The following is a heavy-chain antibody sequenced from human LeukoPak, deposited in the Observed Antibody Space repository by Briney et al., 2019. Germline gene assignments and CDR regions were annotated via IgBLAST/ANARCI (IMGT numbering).Heavy chain of an antibody. V-gene: IGHV3-74*01. CDR1: GFTFSSYW. D-gene: IGHD6-13*01. Sequence: GGSLRLSCAASGFTFSSYWMHWVRQAPGKGLVWVSRINSDGSSTSYAGSVKGRFTISRDNAKNTLYLQMNSLRAEDTAVYYCASYSSSWLMYYFDYWGQGTLVTVSS. J-gene: IGHJ4*02. CDR3: ASYSSSWLMYYFDY. CDR2: INSDGSST.